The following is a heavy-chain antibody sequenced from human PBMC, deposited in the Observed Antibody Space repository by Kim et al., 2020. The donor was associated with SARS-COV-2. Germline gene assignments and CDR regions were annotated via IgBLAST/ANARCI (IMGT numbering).Heavy chain of an antibody. Sequence: SETLSLTCTVSGGSISSYYWNWIRQSPGKGLEWIGFIYDSGSPTYNPSLEIRSTISVDSSKKQFSLKLISVTAADTAVYYCARIRGYSNKINYYSYMDVWGKGATVTVSS. D-gene: IGHD6-13*01. J-gene: IGHJ6*03. V-gene: IGHV4-59*01. CDR1: GGSISSYY. CDR3: ARIRGYSNKINYYSYMDV. CDR2: IYDSGSP.